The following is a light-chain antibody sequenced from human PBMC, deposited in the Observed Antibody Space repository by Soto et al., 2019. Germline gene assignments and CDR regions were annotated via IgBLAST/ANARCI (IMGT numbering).Light chain of an antibody. CDR3: QQHTNWPPSIS. CDR1: QSVSSY. Sequence: EIVLTQSPATLSLSPGERATFSCRASQSVSSYLAWFQQKPGQAPRLLIYDASHRATGIAARFSGSGSQTDFTPTISSLEPEDFAVYYCQQHTNWPPSISFGPGTRLEIK. V-gene: IGKV3-11*01. CDR2: DAS. J-gene: IGKJ5*01.